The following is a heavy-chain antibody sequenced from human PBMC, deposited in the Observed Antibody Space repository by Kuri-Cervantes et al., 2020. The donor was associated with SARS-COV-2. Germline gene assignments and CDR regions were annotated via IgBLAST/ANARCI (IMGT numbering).Heavy chain of an antibody. J-gene: IGHJ4*02. CDR3: AKCGFGRRGYFDY. D-gene: IGHD3-10*01. Sequence: GESLKISCAASGFTFSSYAMHWVRQAPGKRLGWVAVISYDGSNKYYADSVKSRFTISRDNSKNTLYLQMNSLRAEDTAVYYCAKCGFGRRGYFDYWGQGTLVTVSS. V-gene: IGHV3-30-3*02. CDR1: GFTFSSYA. CDR2: ISYDGSNK.